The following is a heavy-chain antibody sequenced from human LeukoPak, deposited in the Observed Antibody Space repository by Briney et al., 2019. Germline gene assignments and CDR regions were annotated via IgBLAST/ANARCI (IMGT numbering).Heavy chain of an antibody. D-gene: IGHD3-10*01. CDR2: ISSSSSYT. CDR1: GFTFSDYY. J-gene: IGHJ3*02. Sequence: GGSLRLSCAASGFTFSDYYMSWIRQALGKGLEWVSYISSSSSYTNYADSVKGRFTISRDNAKNSLYLQMNSLRAEDTAVYYCARVHPSRGIGDAFDIWGQGTMVTVSS. CDR3: ARVHPSRGIGDAFDI. V-gene: IGHV3-11*06.